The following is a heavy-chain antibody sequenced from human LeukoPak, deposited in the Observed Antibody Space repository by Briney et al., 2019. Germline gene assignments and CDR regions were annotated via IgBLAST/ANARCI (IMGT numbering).Heavy chain of an antibody. V-gene: IGHV4-59*08. CDR1: GCSISSYY. J-gene: IGHJ6*02. Sequence: SETLSLTCTVSGCSISSYYWSWIRQPPGQGLEWIGYIYYSGSTNYNPSLKSRVTISVDTSKNQFSLKLSSVTAADTAVYYCARLGCGGDCYLFNYYYGMDVWGQGTTVTVSS. CDR2: IYYSGST. CDR3: ARLGCGGDCYLFNYYYGMDV. D-gene: IGHD2-21*02.